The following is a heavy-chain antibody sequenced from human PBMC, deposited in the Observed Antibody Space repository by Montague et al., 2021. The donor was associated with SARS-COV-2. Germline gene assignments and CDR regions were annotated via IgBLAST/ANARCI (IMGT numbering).Heavy chain of an antibody. CDR2: IYQNGST. V-gene: IGHV4-59*01. CDR3: AGGGGNSADYYNYTMDV. Sequence: SETLSLTCTVSGGSISSYYWTWIRQPPGKGLESIGYIYQNGSTKYNPSLKSRVTISVDTSKNQFSLKLSSVSVADTAVYYCAGGGGNSADYYNYTMDVWGQGTTVTVFS. CDR1: GGSISSYY. D-gene: IGHD4-23*01. J-gene: IGHJ6*02.